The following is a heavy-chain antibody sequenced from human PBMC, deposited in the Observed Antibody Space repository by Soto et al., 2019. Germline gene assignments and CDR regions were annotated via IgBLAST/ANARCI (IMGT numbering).Heavy chain of an antibody. D-gene: IGHD2-15*01. CDR2: ISAYNGNT. V-gene: IGHV1-18*01. J-gene: IGHJ4*02. Sequence: GASVKVSCKASGYTFTSYGISWVRQAPGQGLEWMGWISAYNGNTNYAQKLQGRVTMTTDTSTSTAYVELRSLRSDDTAVYYCARDRNLGYCSGGSCHVDYCGQGTLVNVSS. CDR1: GYTFTSYG. CDR3: ARDRNLGYCSGGSCHVDY.